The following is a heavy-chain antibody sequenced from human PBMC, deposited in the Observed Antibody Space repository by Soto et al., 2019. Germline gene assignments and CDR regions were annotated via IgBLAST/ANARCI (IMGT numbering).Heavy chain of an antibody. CDR1: GFTFSSYA. CDR2: ISGSGGST. V-gene: IGHV3-23*01. CDR3: AKVVHWVFDY. Sequence: PXGSLKLSCAASGFTFSSYAMSWVRQAPGKGLEWVSAISGSGGSTYYADSVKGRFTISRDNSKNTLYLQMNSLRAEDTAVYYCAKVVHWVFDYWGQGTLVTVSS. D-gene: IGHD7-27*01. J-gene: IGHJ4*02.